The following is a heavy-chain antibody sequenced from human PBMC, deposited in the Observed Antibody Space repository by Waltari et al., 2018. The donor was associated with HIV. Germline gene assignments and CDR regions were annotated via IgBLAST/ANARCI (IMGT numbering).Heavy chain of an antibody. Sequence: QVQLVQSGAEVKKPGASVQVSCKVSGYTLTELSIHWVRQAPGEGLEWMGGFDPEDRETIYAQKFQGRVTMTEDTSTDTTYMELSSLRSEDTAVYYCATTRQWLVHSGLDVWGQGTTVTVSS. J-gene: IGHJ6*02. CDR3: ATTRQWLVHSGLDV. CDR2: FDPEDRET. V-gene: IGHV1-24*01. D-gene: IGHD6-19*01. CDR1: GYTLTELS.